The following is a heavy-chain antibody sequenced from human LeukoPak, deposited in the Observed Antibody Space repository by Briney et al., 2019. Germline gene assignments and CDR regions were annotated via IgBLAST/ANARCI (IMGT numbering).Heavy chain of an antibody. Sequence: ASVKVSCKVSGYTLTELSMHWVRRAPGKGLEWMGGFDPEDGETIYAQKFQGRVTMTEDTSTDTAYMELSSLRSEDTAVYYCATDARLGSSWYSWFDPWGQGTLVTVSS. D-gene: IGHD6-13*01. CDR1: GYTLTELS. J-gene: IGHJ5*02. V-gene: IGHV1-24*01. CDR2: FDPEDGET. CDR3: ATDARLGSSWYSWFDP.